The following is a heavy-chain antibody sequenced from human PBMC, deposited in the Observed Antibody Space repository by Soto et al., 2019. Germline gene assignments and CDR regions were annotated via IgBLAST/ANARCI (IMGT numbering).Heavy chain of an antibody. D-gene: IGHD3-10*01. V-gene: IGHV1-3*01. J-gene: IGHJ5*02. CDR3: ARSPILWFGELLYWQWFDP. CDR2: INAGNGNT. Sequence: GASVKVSCKASGYTFTSYAMHWVRQAPGQRLEWMGWINAGNGNTKYSQKFQGRVTITRDTSASTAYMELSSLRSEDTAVYYCARSPILWFGELLYWQWFDPWGQGTLVTVSS. CDR1: GYTFTSYA.